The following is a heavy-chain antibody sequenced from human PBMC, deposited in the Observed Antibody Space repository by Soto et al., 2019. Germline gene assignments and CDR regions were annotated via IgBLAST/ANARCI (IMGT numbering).Heavy chain of an antibody. V-gene: IGHV3-30-3*01. CDR3: AREADGLGTDYYYGMDV. CDR1: GFTFSSYA. Sequence: GGSLRLSCAASGFTFSSYAMHWVRQAPGKGLEWVAVISYDGSNKYYADSVKGRFTISRDNSKNTLYLQMNSLRAEDTAVYYCAREADGLGTDYYYGMDVWGQGTTVTVSS. J-gene: IGHJ6*02. D-gene: IGHD6-13*01. CDR2: ISYDGSNK.